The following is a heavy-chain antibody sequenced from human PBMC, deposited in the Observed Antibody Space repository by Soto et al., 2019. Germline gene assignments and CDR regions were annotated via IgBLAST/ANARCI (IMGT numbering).Heavy chain of an antibody. Sequence: SETLSLTCAVYGGSFSGYYWSWIRQPPGKGLEWIGEINHSGSTNYNPSLKSRVTISVDTSKNQFSLKLSSVTAADTAVYYCARGLINRITVFGVVIRLIYWVDPWGQGTLVTVSS. CDR1: GGSFSGYY. CDR2: INHSGST. CDR3: ARGLINRITVFGVVIRLIYWVDP. J-gene: IGHJ5*02. V-gene: IGHV4-34*01. D-gene: IGHD3-3*01.